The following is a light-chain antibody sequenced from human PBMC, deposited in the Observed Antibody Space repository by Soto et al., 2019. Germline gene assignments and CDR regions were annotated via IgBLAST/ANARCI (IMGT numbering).Light chain of an antibody. CDR2: AAS. J-gene: IGKJ1*01. Sequence: DIQMTQSPSSLSASVGDRVTITCRASQGITGYLNWYQQKPGKAPKLLIYAASSLQSGVPSRFTGSGSGTDFTLTISSLQPEDFATYYCQQSYSAPRTFGQGTKVEIK. V-gene: IGKV1-39*01. CDR1: QGITGY. CDR3: QQSYSAPRT.